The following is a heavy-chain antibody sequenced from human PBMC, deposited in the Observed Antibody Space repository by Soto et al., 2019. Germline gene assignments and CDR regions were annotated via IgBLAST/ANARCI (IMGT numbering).Heavy chain of an antibody. CDR3: ASNSPANYDFWSGYYYYYGMDV. CDR2: IYHSGST. V-gene: IGHV4-4*02. J-gene: IGHJ6*02. D-gene: IGHD3-3*01. CDR1: GGSISSSNW. Sequence: SETLSLTCAVSGGSISSSNWWSWVRQPPGKGLEWIGEIYHSGSTNYNPSLKSRVTISVDKSKNQFSLKLSSVTAADTAVYYCASNSPANYDFWSGYYYYYGMDVWGQGTTVTV.